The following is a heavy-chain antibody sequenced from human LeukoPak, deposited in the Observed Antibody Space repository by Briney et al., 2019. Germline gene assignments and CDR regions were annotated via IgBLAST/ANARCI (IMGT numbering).Heavy chain of an antibody. D-gene: IGHD1-7*01. CDR3: AKDREGTIADYFDY. Sequence: PGGSLRLSCAASGFTFSSYAMSWVRQAPGKGLEWVSSISGSGGRTYYADSVKGRFTISRDNSKNTLYLQMNSLRGGDTAVYYCAKDREGTIADYFDYWGQGTLVTVSS. CDR1: GFTFSSYA. CDR2: ISGSGGRT. V-gene: IGHV3-23*01. J-gene: IGHJ4*02.